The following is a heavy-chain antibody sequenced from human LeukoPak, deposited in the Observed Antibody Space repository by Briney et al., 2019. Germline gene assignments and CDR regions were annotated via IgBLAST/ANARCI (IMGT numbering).Heavy chain of an antibody. D-gene: IGHD3-3*01. CDR1: GGTFSSYA. J-gene: IGHJ6*02. V-gene: IGHV1-69*04. CDR3: ARDHVDSAIFGEVIIRVDGMDV. CDR2: IIPILGIA. Sequence: ASVKVSCKASGGTFSSYAISWVRQAPGQGLEWMGRIIPILGIANYAQKFQGRVTITADKSTSTAYMELRSLRSEDTAVYYCARDHVDSAIFGEVIIRVDGMDVWGQGTTVTVSS.